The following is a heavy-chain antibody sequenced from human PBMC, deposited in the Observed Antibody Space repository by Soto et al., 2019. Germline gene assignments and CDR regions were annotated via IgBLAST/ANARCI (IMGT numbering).Heavy chain of an antibody. CDR3: ASREDYYDSSGYYDAFDI. Sequence: GASVKVSCKASGYTFTSYYMHWVRQAPGQGLEWMGIINPSGGSTSYAQKFQGRVTMTRDTSTSTVYMELSSLRSEDTAVYYCASREDYYDSSGYYDAFDIWGQGTMVTVS. J-gene: IGHJ3*02. CDR1: GYTFTSYY. V-gene: IGHV1-46*01. CDR2: INPSGGST. D-gene: IGHD3-22*01.